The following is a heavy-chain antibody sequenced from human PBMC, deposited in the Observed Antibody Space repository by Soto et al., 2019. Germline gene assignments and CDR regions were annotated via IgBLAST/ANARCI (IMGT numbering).Heavy chain of an antibody. J-gene: IGHJ6*03. D-gene: IGHD2-15*01. Sequence: PSETLSLTCAVYGGSLSGYYWSWIRQPPGKGLAWIGEINHSGSTNYNPSLKSRVTISVDTSKNQFSLKLSSVTAADTAVYYCARDHPYCSGGSCYYYYYYYMDVWGKGTTVTVSS. CDR1: GGSLSGYY. V-gene: IGHV4-34*01. CDR2: INHSGST. CDR3: ARDHPYCSGGSCYYYYYYYMDV.